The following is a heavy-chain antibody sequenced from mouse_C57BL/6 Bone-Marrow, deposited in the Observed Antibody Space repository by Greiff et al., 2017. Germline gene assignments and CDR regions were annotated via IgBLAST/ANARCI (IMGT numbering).Heavy chain of an antibody. V-gene: IGHV1-81*01. Sequence: QVQLQQSGAELARPGASVKLSCKASGYTFTSYGISWVKQRTGQGLEWIGEIYPRSGNTSYNEKFKGKATLTADKSSCTAYMELRSQASEDSAGYFGADISYHWYCDVWGTGTTVTVSS. CDR1: GYTFTSYG. D-gene: IGHD2-10*01. CDR2: IYPRSGNT. J-gene: IGHJ1*03. CDR3: ADISYHWYCDV.